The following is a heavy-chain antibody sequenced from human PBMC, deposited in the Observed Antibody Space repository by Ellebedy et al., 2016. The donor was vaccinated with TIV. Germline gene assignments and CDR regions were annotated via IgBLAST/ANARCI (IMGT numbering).Heavy chain of an antibody. CDR1: GGSISSYY. CDR2: IYYSGST. J-gene: IGHJ4*02. CDR3: ARVPRQLLFDY. V-gene: IGHV4-59*13. Sequence: SETLSLXCTVSGGSISSYYWSWIRQPPGKGLEWIGYIYYSGSTNYNPSLKSRVTISVDTSKNQFSLKLSSVTAADTAVYYCARVPRQLLFDYWGQGTLVTVSS. D-gene: IGHD2-2*01.